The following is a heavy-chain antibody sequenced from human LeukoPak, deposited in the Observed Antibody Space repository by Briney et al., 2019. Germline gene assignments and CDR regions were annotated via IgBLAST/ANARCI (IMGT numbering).Heavy chain of an antibody. Sequence: GGSLRLSCAASGFTFRNYAMHWLRQAPGKGLGWVAVASYDGIDTYYADSVKGRFTISRDNSKNTLYLQMNSLRAEDTAVYYCARDSKLSAGTGGSFDYWGQGTLVTVSS. CDR2: ASYDGIDT. J-gene: IGHJ4*02. CDR1: GFTFRNYA. D-gene: IGHD6-13*01. CDR3: ARDSKLSAGTGGSFDY. V-gene: IGHV3-30-3*01.